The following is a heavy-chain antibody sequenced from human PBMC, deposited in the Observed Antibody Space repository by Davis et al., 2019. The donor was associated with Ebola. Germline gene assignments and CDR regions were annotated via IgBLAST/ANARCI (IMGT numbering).Heavy chain of an antibody. D-gene: IGHD6-13*01. J-gene: IGHJ4*02. CDR3: ARGRSHSSSWKKDFDY. V-gene: IGHV1-2*06. CDR1: GYTFTGYY. Sequence: AASVKVSCKASGYTFTGYYMHWVRQAPGQGLEWMGRINPNSGGTNYAQKLRGRVTMTRDTSISTAYMELSRLRSDDTAVYYCARGRSHSSSWKKDFDYWGQGTLVTVSS. CDR2: INPNSGGT.